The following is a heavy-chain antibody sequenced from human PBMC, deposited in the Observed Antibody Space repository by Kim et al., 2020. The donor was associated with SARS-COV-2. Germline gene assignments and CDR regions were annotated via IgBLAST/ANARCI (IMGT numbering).Heavy chain of an antibody. CDR3: TRPLWFGELSA. CDR2: IRSNAYGGTT. D-gene: IGHD3-10*01. V-gene: IGHV3-49*04. J-gene: IGHJ5*02. CDR1: GFTFGDYA. Sequence: GGSLRLSCTASGFTFGDYAMSWVRQAPGKGLESVGFIRSNAYGGTTEYAASVKGRFTISRDDSKSIAYLQMNSLKTEDTAVYYCTRPLWFGELSAWGQGTLVTVSS.